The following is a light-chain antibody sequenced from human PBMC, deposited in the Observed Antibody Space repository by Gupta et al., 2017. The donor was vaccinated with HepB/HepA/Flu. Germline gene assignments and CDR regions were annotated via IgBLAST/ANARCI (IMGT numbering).Light chain of an antibody. Sequence: EIVLTQSPGTLSLSPGERATLSCRASQSSGNYLAWYQQKPGQSPRLLIYDTSSRDTGTPARFSGSGSGTDLTLTIGSREQEDFAGYYCQLRSSCPMFTFGQRTRLEIK. V-gene: IGKV3-11*01. CDR3: QLRSSCPMFT. CDR2: DTS. CDR1: QSSGNY. J-gene: IGKJ5*01.